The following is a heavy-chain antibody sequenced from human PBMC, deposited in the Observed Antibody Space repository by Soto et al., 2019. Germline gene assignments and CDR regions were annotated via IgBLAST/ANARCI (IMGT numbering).Heavy chain of an antibody. Sequence: QVQLVQSGAEVKKPGSSVKVSCKTSGVSFNNNGIGWVRQAPGHGLEWMGGVSPPFRTSNYAQKFKGRISITADASTGTVNMELSSLTSEDTAQYYCARVLYYGSGSYSPYGMDVWGQGTTVTVSS. D-gene: IGHD3-10*01. CDR3: ARVLYYGSGSYSPYGMDV. V-gene: IGHV1-69*01. J-gene: IGHJ6*02. CDR1: GVSFNNNG. CDR2: VSPPFRTS.